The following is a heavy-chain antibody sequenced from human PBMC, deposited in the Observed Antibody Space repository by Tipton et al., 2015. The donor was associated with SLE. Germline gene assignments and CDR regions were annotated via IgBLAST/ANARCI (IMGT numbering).Heavy chain of an antibody. Sequence: TLSLTCAVYGESFSGYYWSWIRQPPGKGLEWIGEINHSGSTNYNPSLKSRVTISVDTSKNQFSLKLSSVTAADTAVYYCARVVVTAISFDYWGQGTLVTVSS. CDR2: INHSGST. J-gene: IGHJ4*02. CDR3: ARVVVTAISFDY. CDR1: GESFSGYY. V-gene: IGHV4-34*01. D-gene: IGHD2-21*02.